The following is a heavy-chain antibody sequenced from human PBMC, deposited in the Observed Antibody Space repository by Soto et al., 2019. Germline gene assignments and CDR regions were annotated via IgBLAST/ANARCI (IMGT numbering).Heavy chain of an antibody. V-gene: IGHV1-8*01. CDR3: ARRAYYYGSGAFYDAFDI. D-gene: IGHD3-10*01. CDR1: GYTFTSYD. CDR2: MNPNSGNT. J-gene: IGHJ3*02. Sequence: ASVKVSCKASGYTFTSYDINWVRQATGQGLEWMGWMNPNSGNTGYAQKFQGRVTMTRNTSISTAYMELSSLRSEDTAVYYCARRAYYYGSGAFYDAFDIWGQGTMVTVSS.